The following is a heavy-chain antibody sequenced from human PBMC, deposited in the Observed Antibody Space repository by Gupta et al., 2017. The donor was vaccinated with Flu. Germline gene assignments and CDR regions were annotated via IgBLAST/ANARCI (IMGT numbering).Heavy chain of an antibody. J-gene: IGHJ4*02. CDR3: ARAASGNFDY. CDR1: GYTFTSYA. V-gene: IGHV1-3*01. Sequence: QVQLVQSGAEVKKPGASVKVSCKASGYTFTSYAMHWVRQAPGQRLEWMGWSNAGHGNTKYSQKFQGRVTITRDTSASTAYMKLSSLRSEDTAGYYCARAASGNFDYWGQGTRGNVS. D-gene: IGHD1-26*01. CDR2: SNAGHGNT.